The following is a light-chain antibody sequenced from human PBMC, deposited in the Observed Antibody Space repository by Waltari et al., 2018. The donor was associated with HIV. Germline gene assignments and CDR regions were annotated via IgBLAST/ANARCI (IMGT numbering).Light chain of an antibody. J-gene: IGKJ4*01. CDR1: QPISTY. CDR3: HQTYTTPPT. V-gene: IGKV1-39*01. CDR2: GAS. Sequence: DIQMTQSPSSLSASVGDRDTITCRASQPISTYLNWFQQKPGKAPNLLIYGASSLHSGVPSRVRGSGSGTNFTLTISSLQPEDFATYFCHQTYTTPPTFGGGTKVDIK.